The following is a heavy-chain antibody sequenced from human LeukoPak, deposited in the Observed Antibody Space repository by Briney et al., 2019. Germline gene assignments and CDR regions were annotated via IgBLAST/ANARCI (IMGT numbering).Heavy chain of an antibody. CDR2: IGGSGGST. D-gene: IGHD6-13*01. CDR1: GFTFSSYA. V-gene: IGHV3-23*01. Sequence: GGSLRLSCAASGFTFSSYAMSWVRQAPGKGLEWVSAIGGSGGSTYYADSVKGRFTISRDNSKNTLYLQMNSLRAEDTAVYYCARASSSWYDYWGQGTLVTVSS. CDR3: ARASSSWYDY. J-gene: IGHJ4*02.